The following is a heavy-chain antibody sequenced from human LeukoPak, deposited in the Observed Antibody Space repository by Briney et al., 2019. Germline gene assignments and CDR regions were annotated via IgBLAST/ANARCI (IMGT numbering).Heavy chain of an antibody. CDR1: GFTFSSYW. D-gene: IGHD2-8*01. Sequence: GGSLRLSCAASGFTFSSYWMSWVRQAPGKGLEWVANIKQDGSEKYYEDSVKGRFTISRDNAKNSLYLQMNSLRAEDTAVYYCARDHMLWVPPHAYYYYMDVWGKGTTVTVSS. CDR2: IKQDGSEK. J-gene: IGHJ6*03. CDR3: ARDHMLWVPPHAYYYYMDV. V-gene: IGHV3-7*01.